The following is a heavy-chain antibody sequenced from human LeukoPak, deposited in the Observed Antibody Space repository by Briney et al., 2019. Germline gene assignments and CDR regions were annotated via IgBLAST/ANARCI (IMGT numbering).Heavy chain of an antibody. J-gene: IGHJ4*02. CDR3: AKAGFRITFGEVIVQQRYYFDY. CDR1: GYTFTSYY. Sequence: GASVKVSCKASGYTFTSYYMHWVRQAPGQGLEWMGIINPSGGSTSYAQKFQGRVTMTRDMSTSTVYMELSSLRSEDTAVYYCAKAGFRITFGEVIVQQRYYFDYWGQGTLVTVSS. D-gene: IGHD3-16*02. CDR2: INPSGGST. V-gene: IGHV1-46*01.